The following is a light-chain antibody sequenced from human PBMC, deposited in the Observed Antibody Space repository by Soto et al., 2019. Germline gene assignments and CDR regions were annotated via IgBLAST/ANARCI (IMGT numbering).Light chain of an antibody. CDR3: QQSYSMPYA. CDR2: AAS. J-gene: IGKJ2*01. CDR1: QTTNNY. V-gene: IGKV1-39*01. Sequence: DIQMTQSPSSRSSSVGDRVTITCRASQTTNNYLNWYQLKPGKAPKLLIYAASTLQTGVPSRFTGSGSGTDFTITIISLQTEDDSTYVCQQSYSMPYAFGPGTKVDIK.